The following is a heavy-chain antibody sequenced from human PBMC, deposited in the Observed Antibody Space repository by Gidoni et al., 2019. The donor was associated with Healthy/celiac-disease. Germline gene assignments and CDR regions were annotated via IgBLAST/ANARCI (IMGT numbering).Heavy chain of an antibody. CDR2: IKSKTDGGTT. CDR1: GFTFSTAW. D-gene: IGHD3-3*01. Sequence: EVQLVESGGGLVKPGGSLRLSCAASGFTFSTAWMSWVRQAPGKGLEWVGRIKSKTDGGTTDYAAPVKGRFTISRDDSKNTLYLQMNSLKTEDTAVYYCTRSSFWSGSYYMDVWGKGTTVTVSS. J-gene: IGHJ6*03. V-gene: IGHV3-15*01. CDR3: TRSSFWSGSYYMDV.